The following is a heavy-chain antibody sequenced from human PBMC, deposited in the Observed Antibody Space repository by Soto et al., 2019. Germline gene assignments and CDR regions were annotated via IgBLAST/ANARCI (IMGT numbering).Heavy chain of an antibody. D-gene: IGHD1-26*01. CDR3: ASHDGTYYGVGGN. Sequence: QVQVVQSGAEVKKPGSSVKVSCTASGDTSRPSSINWLRQAPGQCLEWMGGIIPVLDRVNYAQRFQGRVSITADDSTRLAYMELRSVTSEDTAIYYCASHDGTYYGVGGNWGQGTRLIVSS. CDR1: GDTSRPSS. CDR2: IIPVLDRV. V-gene: IGHV1-69*01. J-gene: IGHJ1*01.